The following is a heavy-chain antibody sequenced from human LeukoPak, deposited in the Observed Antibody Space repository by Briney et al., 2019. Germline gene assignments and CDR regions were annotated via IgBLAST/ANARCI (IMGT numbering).Heavy chain of an antibody. Sequence: GGSLRLSCAASGFTFSSYAMTWVRQAPGKGLEWVSAISGSGDSAYYVDSVKGRFTISRDNSKNTLYLQMDGLGAENTAVYYCAKFSGSYYYYYAMDVWGQGTTVTVSS. J-gene: IGHJ6*02. CDR1: GFTFSSYA. D-gene: IGHD1-26*01. CDR2: ISGSGDSA. CDR3: AKFSGSYYYYYAMDV. V-gene: IGHV3-23*01.